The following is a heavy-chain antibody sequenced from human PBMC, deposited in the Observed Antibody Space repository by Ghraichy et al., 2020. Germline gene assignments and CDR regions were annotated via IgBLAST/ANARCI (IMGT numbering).Heavy chain of an antibody. D-gene: IGHD6-19*01. V-gene: IGHV4-39*01. Sequence: SQTLSLTCNVSGGSMNISYYWGWIRQPPGKGLEWIGSIYYSGTAYYNPSLKSRVNIFVDTSKNQFSLRLTSLTAADTAVYYCARPSRQWLVTDFDYWGQGVLVTVSS. CDR1: GGSMNISYY. CDR3: ARPSRQWLVTDFDY. CDR2: IYYSGTA. J-gene: IGHJ4*02.